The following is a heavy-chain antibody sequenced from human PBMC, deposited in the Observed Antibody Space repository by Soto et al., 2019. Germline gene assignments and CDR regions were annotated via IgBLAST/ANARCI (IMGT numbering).Heavy chain of an antibody. CDR2: VKNDGSQT. CDR3: AREAF. J-gene: IGHJ4*02. V-gene: IGHV3-7*05. CDR1: GFTFSSYW. Sequence: GGSLRLSCAASGFTFSSYWMSWVRQAPGKGLEWVASVKNDGSQTNYVGSVKGRFSISRDNAKNLLFLQMNSLRVEDTAVYYCAREAFWGPGILVTVSS.